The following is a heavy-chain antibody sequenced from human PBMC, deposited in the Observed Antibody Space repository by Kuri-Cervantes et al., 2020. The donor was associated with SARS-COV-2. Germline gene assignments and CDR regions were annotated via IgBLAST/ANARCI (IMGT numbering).Heavy chain of an antibody. CDR2: INPNSGGT. V-gene: IGHV1-2*04. Sequence: ASVKVSCKASGYTFTGYYMHWVRQAPGQGLEWMGWINPNSGGTNYAQKFQGWVTMTRDTSISTAYMELSSLRSEDTAVYYCARVSPLVGTTSWNAFDIWGQGTMVTVSS. D-gene: IGHD1-26*01. CDR1: GYTFTGYY. CDR3: ARVSPLVGTTSWNAFDI. J-gene: IGHJ3*02.